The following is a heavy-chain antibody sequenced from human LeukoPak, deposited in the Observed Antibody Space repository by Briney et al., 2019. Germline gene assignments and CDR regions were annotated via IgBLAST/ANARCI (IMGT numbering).Heavy chain of an antibody. Sequence: ASVKVSCKASGGTFSSYAISWVRQAPGQGLEWMGGIIPIFGTANYAQKFQGRVTITADESTSTAYMELSSLRSEDTAVYYCARSHSRVAATSGPRYYYHGMDVWCKGTTVTVSS. CDR3: ARSHSRVAATSGPRYYYHGMDV. D-gene: IGHD2-15*01. J-gene: IGHJ6*04. V-gene: IGHV1-69*01. CDR1: GGTFSSYA. CDR2: IIPIFGTA.